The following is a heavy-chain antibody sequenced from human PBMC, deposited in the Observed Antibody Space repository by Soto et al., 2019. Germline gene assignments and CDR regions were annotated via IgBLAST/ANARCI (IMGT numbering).Heavy chain of an antibody. D-gene: IGHD4-17*01. J-gene: IGHJ3*01. V-gene: IGHV3-53*05. CDR2: IYSGGST. CDR3: AHVDYGKSV. CDR1: GFTVSSNY. Sequence: GGSLRVPCTASGFTVSSNYMRWVRQAPGKGLEWVSVIYSGGSTYYADSVKGRFTISRDNSKNQVVLTMTNMDLVDTATYDCAHVDYGKSVWGQGTMVTVS.